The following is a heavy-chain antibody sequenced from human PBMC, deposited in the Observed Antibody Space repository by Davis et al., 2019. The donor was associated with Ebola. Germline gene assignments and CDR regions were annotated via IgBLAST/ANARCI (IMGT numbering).Heavy chain of an antibody. CDR1: GGSISSSSYY. J-gene: IGHJ6*02. D-gene: IGHD4-23*01. CDR2: IYYSGST. V-gene: IGHV4-39*01. CDR3: ARMDGGNYYYYYYGMDV. Sequence: SETLSLTCTVSGGSISSSSYYWGWIRQPPGKGLEWIGSIYYSGSTYYNPSLKSRVTISVDTSKNQFSLKLSSVTAADTAVYYCARMDGGNYYYYYYGMDVWSQGTTVTVSS.